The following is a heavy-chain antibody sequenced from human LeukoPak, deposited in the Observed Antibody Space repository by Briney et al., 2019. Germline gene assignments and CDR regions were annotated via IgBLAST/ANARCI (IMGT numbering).Heavy chain of an antibody. V-gene: IGHV3-23*01. CDR3: ARGGGSGYYNHFDY. CDR2: ISGSGGST. CDR1: GFTFSSYA. Sequence: PGGSLRLPCAASGFTFSSYAMSWVRQAPGRGLEWVSSISGSGGSTYYADSVKGRFTISRDNSKNTLYLLMNSLRAEDTAVYYCARGGGSGYYNHFDYWGQGTLVTVSS. D-gene: IGHD3-22*01. J-gene: IGHJ4*02.